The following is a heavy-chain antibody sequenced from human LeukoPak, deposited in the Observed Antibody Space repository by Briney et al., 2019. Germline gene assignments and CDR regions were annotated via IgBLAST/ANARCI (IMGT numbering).Heavy chain of an antibody. CDR2: INAGNGNT. Sequence: ASVKVSCKASGYTFTSYAMHWVRQAPGQRLEWMGWINAGNGNTKYSQKFQGRVTITRDTSASTAYMELSSLRSEDTAVYYCATSGVAAAGTYYNGMDVWGKGTTVTVSS. CDR3: ATSGVAAAGTYYNGMDV. CDR1: GYTFTSYA. D-gene: IGHD6-13*01. J-gene: IGHJ6*04. V-gene: IGHV1-3*01.